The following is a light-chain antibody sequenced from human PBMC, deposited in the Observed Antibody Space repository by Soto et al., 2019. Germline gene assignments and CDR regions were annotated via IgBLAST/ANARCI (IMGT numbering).Light chain of an antibody. J-gene: IGLJ2*01. CDR1: NSDIGAYKF. Sequence: QSALTQPASASGSPGQSITISCTGTNSDIGAYKFVSWYQQHPGKAPKLMLYDVNIRPSGVSNRFSGSKSGNTASLTISGLQAEDEADYYCTSWTTSTTMIFGGGTKLTVL. CDR2: DVN. CDR3: TSWTTSTTMI. V-gene: IGLV2-14*03.